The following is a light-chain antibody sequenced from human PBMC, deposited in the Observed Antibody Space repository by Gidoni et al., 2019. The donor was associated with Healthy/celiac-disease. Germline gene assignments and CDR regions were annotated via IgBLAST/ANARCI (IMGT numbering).Light chain of an antibody. CDR2: GNS. J-gene: IGLJ1*01. CDR1: SSNIGAGYD. CDR3: QSYDSSRSAPFMV. V-gene: IGLV1-40*01. Sequence: QSVLTQPPSVSGVPGQRVSISCTGGSSNIGAGYDVHWYQQLPGTSPKLLIYGNSNRPSGVPGRFSGSKSVTSAALAITGLQSDDEADYYCQSYDSSRSAPFMVFGTGTKVTVL.